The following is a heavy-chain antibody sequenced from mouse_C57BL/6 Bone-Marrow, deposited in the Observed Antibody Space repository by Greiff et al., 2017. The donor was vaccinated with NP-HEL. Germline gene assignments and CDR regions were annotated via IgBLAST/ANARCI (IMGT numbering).Heavy chain of an antibody. V-gene: IGHV1-42*01. J-gene: IGHJ2*01. CDR3: ARSGIYDGYYDYYDY. CDR1: GYSFTGYY. CDR2: INPSTGGT. D-gene: IGHD2-3*01. Sequence: EVQLVESGPELVKPGASVKISCKASGYSFTGYYMNWVKQSPEKSLEWIGEINPSTGGTTYNQKFKAKATLTVDKSSSTAYMQLKSLTSEDSAVYYCARSGIYDGYYDYYDYWGQGTTLTVSS.